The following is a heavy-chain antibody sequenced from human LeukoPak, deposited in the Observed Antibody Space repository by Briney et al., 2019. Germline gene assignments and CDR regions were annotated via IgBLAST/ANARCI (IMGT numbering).Heavy chain of an antibody. CDR1: GFTFSSYA. V-gene: IGHV3-30*03. Sequence: GGSLRLSCAASGFTFSSYAMSWVRQAPGKGLEWVAIISNDGSRKYYAHSVEGRFTISRDNSKNTLYLQMDSLRAEDTAVYYCARDRAWNYFDYWGQGTLVTVSS. CDR3: ARDRAWNYFDY. D-gene: IGHD3-3*01. CDR2: ISNDGSRK. J-gene: IGHJ4*02.